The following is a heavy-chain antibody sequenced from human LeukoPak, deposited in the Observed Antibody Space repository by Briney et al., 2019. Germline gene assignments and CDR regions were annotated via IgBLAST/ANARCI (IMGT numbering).Heavy chain of an antibody. CDR3: AKAKQYYYDSSGYYLDPDYFDY. J-gene: IGHJ4*02. Sequence: GGSLRLSCAASGFTFSSYAMSWVRQAPGKGLEWVSAISGSGGSTYYADSVKGRFTISRDNSKNTLYLQMNSLRAEDTAVYYCAKAKQYYYDSSGYYLDPDYFDYWGQGTLVTVSS. CDR1: GFTFSSYA. D-gene: IGHD3-22*01. CDR2: ISGSGGST. V-gene: IGHV3-23*01.